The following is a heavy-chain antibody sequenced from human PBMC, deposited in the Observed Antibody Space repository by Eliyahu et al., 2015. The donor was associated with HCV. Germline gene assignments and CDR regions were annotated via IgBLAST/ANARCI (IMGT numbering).Heavy chain of an antibody. J-gene: IGHJ1*01. Sequence: EVKKPGSSVKVSCKASGGTFRTLSINWMRQAPGQGLEWMGRILPVFGSSNYAQKFQGRVSITADESTATAYLELNSLTSDDTAIFYCATVRASVTHRAEYFQHWGQGTLVTVS. V-gene: IGHV1-69*01. D-gene: IGHD5/OR15-5a*01. CDR2: ILPVFGSS. CDR1: GGTFRTLS. CDR3: ATVRASVTHRAEYFQH.